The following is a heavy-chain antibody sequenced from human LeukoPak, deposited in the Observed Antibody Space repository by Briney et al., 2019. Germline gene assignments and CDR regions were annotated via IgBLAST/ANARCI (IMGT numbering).Heavy chain of an antibody. CDR2: ISSSSSYI. J-gene: IGHJ4*02. Sequence: KPRGSLRLSCAASGFTFSSYSMNWFRQAPGKGLEWVSSISSSSSYIYYADSVKGRFTISRDNAKSSLYLQMNSLRAEDTAVYYCARDPGIAAAGEIDYWGQGTLVTVSS. CDR1: GFTFSSYS. D-gene: IGHD6-13*01. V-gene: IGHV3-21*01. CDR3: ARDPGIAAAGEIDY.